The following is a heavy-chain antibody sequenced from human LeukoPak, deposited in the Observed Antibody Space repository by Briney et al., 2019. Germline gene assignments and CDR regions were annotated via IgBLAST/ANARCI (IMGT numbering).Heavy chain of an antibody. Sequence: SETLSLTCTVSGGSISSSSYYWGWIRQPPGKGLEWIGSIYYSGSTYYNPSLKSRVTISVDTSKNQFSLKLSSVTAAKTAVYYGARQWYAVRYFTWWADYWGQGTLVTVSS. CDR1: GGSISSSSYY. D-gene: IGHD3-9*01. V-gene: IGHV4-39*01. CDR2: IYYSGST. CDR3: ARQWYAVRYFTWWADY. J-gene: IGHJ4*02.